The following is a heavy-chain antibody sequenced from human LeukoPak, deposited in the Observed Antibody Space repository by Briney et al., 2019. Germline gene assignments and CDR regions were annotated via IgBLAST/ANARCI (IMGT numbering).Heavy chain of an antibody. Sequence: SQTLSLTCTVSGGSISSYYWSWIRQPAGKGLEWIGRIYTSGSTNYNPSLKSRVTMSVDTSKNQFSLKLSSVTAADTAVYYCARDLSIAAASNWFDPWGQGTLVTVSS. V-gene: IGHV4-4*07. J-gene: IGHJ5*02. CDR1: GGSISSYY. CDR2: IYTSGST. CDR3: ARDLSIAAASNWFDP. D-gene: IGHD6-13*01.